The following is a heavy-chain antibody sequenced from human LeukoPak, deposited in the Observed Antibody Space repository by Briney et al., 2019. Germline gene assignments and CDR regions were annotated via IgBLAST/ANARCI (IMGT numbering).Heavy chain of an antibody. J-gene: IGHJ4*02. CDR1: GGTFSNFA. Sequence: ASVKVSCKASGGTFSNFAISWVRQAPGQGLEWMGRIIPIVGIANYAQKFQGRVTITADKSTSTAYMELSSLRSEDTAVYYCASAGAASGARTGVDDYGVQGTLATVSA. D-gene: IGHD4/OR15-4a*01. V-gene: IGHV1-69*04. CDR2: IIPIVGIA. CDR3: ASAGAASGARTGVDDY.